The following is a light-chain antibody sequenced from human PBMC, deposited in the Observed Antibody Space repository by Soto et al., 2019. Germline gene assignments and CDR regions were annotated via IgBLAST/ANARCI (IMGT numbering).Light chain of an antibody. CDR1: QSVSSNY. CDR2: GAS. V-gene: IGKV3-20*01. J-gene: IGKJ4*01. Sequence: EIVLTQSPGTLSLSPGERATLSCSASQSVSSNYLAWYQQKPGQAPRLLIYGASTRATGIPDRISGSGSGTDFTLTISRLEPEDFAVYYCQQYGRSPPLIFGGGTKVEIK. CDR3: QQYGRSPPLI.